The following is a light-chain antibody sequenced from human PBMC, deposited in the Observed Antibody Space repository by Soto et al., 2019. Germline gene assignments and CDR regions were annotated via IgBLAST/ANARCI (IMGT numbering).Light chain of an antibody. CDR1: SSDVGGYNY. Sequence: QSVLTQPASVSGSPGQSITISCTGTSSDVGGYNYVSWYQQHPGKAPKLMIYDVSNRPSGVSNRFSGSKSGNTASLTISGLQADDEADYYCSSYTSSHVFGTGTKLTVL. V-gene: IGLV2-14*01. J-gene: IGLJ1*01. CDR2: DVS. CDR3: SSYTSSHV.